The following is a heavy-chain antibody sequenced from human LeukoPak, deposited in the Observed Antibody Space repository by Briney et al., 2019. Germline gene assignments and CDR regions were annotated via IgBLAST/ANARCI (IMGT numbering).Heavy chain of an antibody. V-gene: IGHV3-21*01. CDR3: ARGHYDILTGYYPDY. CDR1: GFTFSSYS. J-gene: IGHJ4*02. D-gene: IGHD3-9*01. CDR2: ISSSSSYI. Sequence: PGGSLRLSCAASGFTFSSYSMNWVRQAPGKGLEWVSSISSSSSYIYYADSVKGRFTISRNNAKNSLYLQMNSLRAEDTAVYYCARGHYDILTGYYPDYWGQGTLVTVSS.